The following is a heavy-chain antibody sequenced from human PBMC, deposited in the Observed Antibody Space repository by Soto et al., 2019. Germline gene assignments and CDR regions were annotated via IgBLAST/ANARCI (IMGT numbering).Heavy chain of an antibody. CDR1: GGSISSSNW. Sequence: QVQLQESGPGLVKPSGTLSLTCAVSGGSISSSNWWSWVRQPPGKGLEWIGEIYHSGNTNYNPSLKSRVXIXVDXSKNQFSLKLSSVTAADTAVYYCARVSVAGTLFDYWGQGTLVTVSS. J-gene: IGHJ4*02. CDR3: ARVSVAGTLFDY. CDR2: IYHSGNT. D-gene: IGHD6-19*01. V-gene: IGHV4-4*02.